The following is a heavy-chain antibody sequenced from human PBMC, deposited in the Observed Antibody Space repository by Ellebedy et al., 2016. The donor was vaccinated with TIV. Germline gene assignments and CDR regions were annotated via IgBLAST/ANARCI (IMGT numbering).Heavy chain of an antibody. V-gene: IGHV3-7*01. D-gene: IGHD4/OR15-4a*01. CDR1: GFSFSNFW. Sequence: GESLKISCAAWGFSFSNFWMSWVRQAPGKGLEWVSHIKTDGSATYYVDSVKGRFTISRDNAKNSVYLQMDSVRGDDTAVYYCARGWWDYGAWGQGTQVTVSS. CDR3: ARGWWDYGA. CDR2: IKTDGSAT. J-gene: IGHJ5*02.